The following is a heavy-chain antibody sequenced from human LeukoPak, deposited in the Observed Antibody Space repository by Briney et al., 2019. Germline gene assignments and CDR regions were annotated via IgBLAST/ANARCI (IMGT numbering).Heavy chain of an antibody. CDR2: ISRTGSYI. V-gene: IGHV3-21*01. J-gene: IGHJ4*02. D-gene: IGHD2-15*01. CDR3: ARVPETDCRGGSCYSGLDY. Sequence: PGGSLRLSCAASGFTFSSYNMNWVRQAPGRGLEWVSSISRTGSYIYYADSVKGRFTISRDNAQNSLYLQMNSLRVEDTAVYYCARVPETDCRGGSCYSGLDYWGQGTLVTVSS. CDR1: GFTFSSYN.